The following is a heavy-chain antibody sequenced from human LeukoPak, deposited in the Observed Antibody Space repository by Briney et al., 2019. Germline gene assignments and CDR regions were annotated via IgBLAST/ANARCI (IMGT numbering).Heavy chain of an antibody. CDR3: ARDLRRYCSGGSCYPDAFDI. V-gene: IGHV3-21*01. CDR1: GFTFSSYS. D-gene: IGHD2-15*01. CDR2: ISSSSSYI. J-gene: IGHJ3*02. Sequence: TGGSLRLSCAASGFTFSSYSMNWVRQAPGKGLEWVSSISSSSSYIYYADSVKGRFTISRDNAKNSLYLQMNSLRAEDTAVYYCARDLRRYCSGGSCYPDAFDIWGQGTMVTVSS.